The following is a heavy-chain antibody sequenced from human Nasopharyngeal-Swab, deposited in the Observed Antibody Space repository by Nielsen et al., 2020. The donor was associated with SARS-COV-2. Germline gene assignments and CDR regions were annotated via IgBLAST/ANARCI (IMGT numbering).Heavy chain of an antibody. V-gene: IGHV1-58*01. J-gene: IGHJ6*02. D-gene: IGHD1-26*01. CDR1: GFTFTSSA. CDR3: AAASGWDLLRDSYYGMDV. Sequence: SVKVSCKASGFTFTSSAVQWVRQARGQHLEWIGWIVVGSGHTNYAQKFQERVTITRDISTSTAYMELSSLRSEDTAVYYCAAASGWDLLRDSYYGMDVWGQGTTVTVSS. CDR2: IVVGSGHT.